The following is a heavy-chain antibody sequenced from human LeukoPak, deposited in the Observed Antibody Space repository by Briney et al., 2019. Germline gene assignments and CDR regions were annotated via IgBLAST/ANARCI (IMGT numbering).Heavy chain of an antibody. CDR2: ISGSGGST. D-gene: IGHD3-9*01. CDR1: GFTFSSYA. CDR3: AKDYEYYDILTGYYNLLLFDY. J-gene: IGHJ4*02. Sequence: PGGSLRLSCAASGFTFSSYAMSWVRQAPGKGLEWVSAISGSGGSTYYADSVKGRFTIPRDNSKNTLYLQMNSLRAEDTAVYYCAKDYEYYDILTGYYNLLLFDYWGQGTLVAVSS. V-gene: IGHV3-23*01.